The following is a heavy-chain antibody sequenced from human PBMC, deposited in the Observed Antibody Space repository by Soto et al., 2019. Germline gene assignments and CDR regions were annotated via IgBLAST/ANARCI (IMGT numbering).Heavy chain of an antibody. V-gene: IGHV3-74*01. CDR3: AREYYGLLTGYYTDY. J-gene: IGHJ4*02. CDR1: GFPFSSYW. Sequence: EVQLVESGGDLVQRGGSLRLSCAXSGFPFSSYWMHWVRHTPGKGLDWVARISGDGVTTYYADSVTGRFTVSRDNAKNTLSLQISGLRAEDTAVYYCAREYYGLLTGYYTDYWGQGTLVSVSS. D-gene: IGHD3-9*01. CDR2: ISGDGVTT.